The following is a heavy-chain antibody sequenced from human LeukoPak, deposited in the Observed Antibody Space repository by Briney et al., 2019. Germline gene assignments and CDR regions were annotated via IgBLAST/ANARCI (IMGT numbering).Heavy chain of an antibody. CDR3: ARDQGITGTTQIPWGFDP. J-gene: IGHJ5*02. V-gene: IGHV3-64*01. CDR2: ISSNGGST. CDR1: GFTFSSYA. D-gene: IGHD1-7*01. Sequence: GGSLRLSCAASGFTFSSYAMHWVRQAPGKGLEYVSAISSNGGSTYYANSVKGRFTIYRDNSKNTLYLQMGSLRAEDMAVYYCARDQGITGTTQIPWGFDPWGQGTLVTVSS.